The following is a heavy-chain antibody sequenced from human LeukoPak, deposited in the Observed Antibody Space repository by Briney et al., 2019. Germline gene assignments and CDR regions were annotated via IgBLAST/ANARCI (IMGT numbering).Heavy chain of an antibody. CDR1: GGSISSYY. Sequence: SETLSLTCTVSGGSISSYYWSWIRQPPGKGLEWIGYIYYSGSTNYNPSLKSRVTISVDTSKNQFSLKLSSMTAADKAVYYCARAPSIAVAAIFDYWGQGTLVTVSS. CDR2: IYYSGST. V-gene: IGHV4-59*01. J-gene: IGHJ4*02. CDR3: ARAPSIAVAAIFDY. D-gene: IGHD6-19*01.